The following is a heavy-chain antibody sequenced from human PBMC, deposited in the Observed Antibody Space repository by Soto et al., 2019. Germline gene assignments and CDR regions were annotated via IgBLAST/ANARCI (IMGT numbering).Heavy chain of an antibody. CDR3: ANLDIVATITHY. D-gene: IGHD5-12*01. CDR1: GFTFSSYA. J-gene: IGHJ4*02. Sequence: EVQLLESGGGLVQPGGSLRLSCAASGFTFSSYAMSWVRQAPGKGLEWVSAISGSGGSTYYADSVKGRFTISRDNSKNTLYLQMNSLRAEDTAVYYCANLDIVATITHYWGQGTLVTVSS. CDR2: ISGSGGST. V-gene: IGHV3-23*01.